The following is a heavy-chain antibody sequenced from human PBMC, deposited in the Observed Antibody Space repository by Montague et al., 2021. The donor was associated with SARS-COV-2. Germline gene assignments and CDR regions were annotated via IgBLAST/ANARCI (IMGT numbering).Heavy chain of an antibody. J-gene: IGHJ4*02. CDR2: FCMNKKT. V-gene: IGHV4-4*07. D-gene: IGHD1-14*01. Sequence: SETLSLTCSRLVAWNKGADRKSTRLNPSHGRKSYGVFCMNKKTNYNPTLRSRVTLSMDTSRNQFSLKLKSVTTAATAIYYCATDDEPDRPADFDYWGRGILVTVSS. CDR3: ATDDEPDRPADFDY. CDR1: VAWNKGAD.